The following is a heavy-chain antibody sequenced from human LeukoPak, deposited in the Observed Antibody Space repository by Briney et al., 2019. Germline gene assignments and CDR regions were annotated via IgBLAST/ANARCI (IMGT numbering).Heavy chain of an antibody. CDR2: ISAYNGNT. CDR1: GYTFTSYG. Sequence: GASVKVSCKASGYTFTSYGISWVRQAPGQGLEWMGWISAYNGNTNYAQKLQGRVTMTTDTSTSTAYMELSSLRSEDTAVYYCVREGYSMVRGRLTSWFDPWGQGTLVTVSS. J-gene: IGHJ5*02. V-gene: IGHV1-18*01. D-gene: IGHD3-10*01. CDR3: VREGYSMVRGRLTSWFDP.